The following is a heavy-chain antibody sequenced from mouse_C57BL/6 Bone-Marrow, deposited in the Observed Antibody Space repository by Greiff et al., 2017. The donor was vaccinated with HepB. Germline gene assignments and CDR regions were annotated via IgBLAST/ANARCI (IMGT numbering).Heavy chain of an antibody. CDR2: IYPGSGNT. V-gene: IGHV1-66*01. CDR3: AITTVVAPFAY. CDR1: GYSFTSYY. Sequence: QVQLQQSGPELVKPGASVKISCKASGYSFTSYYIHWVKQRPGQGLEWIGWIYPGSGNTKYNEKFKGKATLTADTSSSTAYMQLSSLTSEDSAVYYCAITTVVAPFAYWGQGTLVTVSA. D-gene: IGHD1-1*01. J-gene: IGHJ3*01.